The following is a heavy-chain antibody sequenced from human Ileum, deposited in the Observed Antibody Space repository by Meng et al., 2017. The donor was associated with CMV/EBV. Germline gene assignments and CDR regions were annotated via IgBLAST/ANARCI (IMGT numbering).Heavy chain of an antibody. V-gene: IGHV4-61*01. Sequence: SETLSLTCTVSGGSVSSGNYYWNWIRQPPGMRLEWIGYIYYSGSNNYNPSLKSRVTIPVDTPKNQFSLRLSSVTAADTAVYYCARGGEEARNYYHGMDVWGQGTTVTVSS. J-gene: IGHJ6*02. CDR1: GGSVSSGNYY. D-gene: IGHD2-21*01. CDR2: IYYSGSN. CDR3: ARGGEEARNYYHGMDV.